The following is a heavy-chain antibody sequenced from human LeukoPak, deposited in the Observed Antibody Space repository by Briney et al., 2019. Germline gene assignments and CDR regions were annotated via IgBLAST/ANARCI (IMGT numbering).Heavy chain of an antibody. V-gene: IGHV4-39*01. J-gene: IGHJ4*02. D-gene: IGHD5-18*01. Sequence: SETLSLTCTVSGGSISGSSYDWGWICQPPGKGLEWIGSINYSWHTYYNPSLESRVTISVDSSKNQFSLKVTSVTAADTALYYCAPTYSYTRGGYDYWGPGTLVTVSS. CDR1: GGSISGSSYD. CDR3: APTYSYTRGGYDY. CDR2: INYSWHT.